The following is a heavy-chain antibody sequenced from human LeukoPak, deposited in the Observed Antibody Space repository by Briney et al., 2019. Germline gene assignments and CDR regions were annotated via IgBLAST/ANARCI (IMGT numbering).Heavy chain of an antibody. CDR1: GDSISSYY. Sequence: SETLSLTCTVSGDSISSYYWSWIRQPPGKGLEWIGFMYYSGSTNHNPSLKSRVTISLDTSKTQFSLKLSSVTAADTAVYYCARTNAFDIWGQGTMVTVSS. V-gene: IGHV4-59*08. CDR3: ARTNAFDI. J-gene: IGHJ3*02. D-gene: IGHD1-14*01. CDR2: MYYSGST.